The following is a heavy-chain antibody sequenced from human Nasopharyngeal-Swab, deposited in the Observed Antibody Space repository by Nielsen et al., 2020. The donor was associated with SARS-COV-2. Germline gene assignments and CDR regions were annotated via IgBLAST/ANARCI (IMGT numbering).Heavy chain of an antibody. J-gene: IGHJ6*02. V-gene: IGHV3-7*03. Sequence: GGSLRLSCAASGFTLSSYWMSWVRQAPGKGLEWVANIKQDGSEKYYVDSVKGRFTISRDNAKNSLYLQMNSLRAEDTAVYYCAREGYNWNSGSPYGMDVWGQGTTVTVSS. CDR2: IKQDGSEK. CDR1: GFTLSSYW. CDR3: AREGYNWNSGSPYGMDV. D-gene: IGHD1-7*01.